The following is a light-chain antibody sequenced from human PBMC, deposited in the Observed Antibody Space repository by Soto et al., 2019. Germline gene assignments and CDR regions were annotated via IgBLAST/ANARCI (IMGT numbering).Light chain of an antibody. Sequence: QSALTQPASVSGSPGQSITISCTGTSSDVGGYNYVSWYQQHPGKAPKLMIYVSNRPSGVSNRFSGSKSGNTASLTISGLQAEDEADYYCSSYTSSSTLLYVFGTGTKLTVL. CDR1: SSDVGGYNY. CDR3: SSYTSSSTLLYV. CDR2: VS. V-gene: IGLV2-14*01. J-gene: IGLJ1*01.